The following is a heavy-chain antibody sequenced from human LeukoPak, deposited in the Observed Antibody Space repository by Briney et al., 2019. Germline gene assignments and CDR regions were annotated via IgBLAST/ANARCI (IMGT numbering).Heavy chain of an antibody. CDR1: GFTFSSYA. Sequence: GGSLRLSCAASGFTFSSYAMHWVRQAPGKGLEWVAVISYDGSNKYYADSVKGRFTISRDNSKNTLYLQMNSLRAEDTAVYYCARDLSPGVTTPLWLAFDIWGQGTMVTVSS. CDR2: ISYDGSNK. J-gene: IGHJ3*02. V-gene: IGHV3-30-3*01. D-gene: IGHD4-17*01. CDR3: ARDLSPGVTTPLWLAFDI.